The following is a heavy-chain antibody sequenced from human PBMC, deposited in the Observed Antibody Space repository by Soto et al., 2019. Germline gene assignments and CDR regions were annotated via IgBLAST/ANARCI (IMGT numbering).Heavy chain of an antibody. CDR2: ISFDGSNK. Sequence: GGSLSLSCAASGFTFSSYGMHWVRQAPGKGLEWVAVISFDGSNKSYADSVKGRFTISRDNSKNTLSLQMNSLSAEDTAIYYCANSLWARELPTAFDFCGTATMVT. V-gene: IGHV3-30*18. CDR1: GFTFSSYG. D-gene: IGHD1-7*01. CDR3: ANSLWARELPTAFDF. J-gene: IGHJ3*01.